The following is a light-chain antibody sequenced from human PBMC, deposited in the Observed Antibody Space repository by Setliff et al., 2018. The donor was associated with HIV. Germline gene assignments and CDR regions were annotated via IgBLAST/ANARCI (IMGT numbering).Light chain of an antibody. V-gene: IGLV6-57*01. CDR2: KDN. CDR3: QSYRV. CDR1: SGSIASNY. Sequence: NFMLTQPHSVSEPPGKTVTISCTRSSGSIASNYVQWYQQRPGNSPTTIIFKDNERPSEVPDRFSGSIDSSSNSASLTISGLRTEDEADYYCQSYRVFGGGTQLTVL. J-gene: IGLJ3*02.